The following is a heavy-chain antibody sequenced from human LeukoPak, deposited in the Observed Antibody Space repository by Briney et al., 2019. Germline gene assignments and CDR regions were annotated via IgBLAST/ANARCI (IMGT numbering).Heavy chain of an antibody. CDR3: ARDGYYYDGSFEY. CDR2: ISHSGSS. D-gene: IGHD3-22*01. Sequence: SETLSLTCAVSGYSISSGYFWAWIRQPPGKGLEWIGSISHSGSSYSKPSLKSRVIISVDTSNNQFSLKLTFVTAADTATYYCARDGYYYDGSFEYWGQGIRVAVSS. CDR1: GYSISSGYF. V-gene: IGHV4-38-2*02. J-gene: IGHJ4*02.